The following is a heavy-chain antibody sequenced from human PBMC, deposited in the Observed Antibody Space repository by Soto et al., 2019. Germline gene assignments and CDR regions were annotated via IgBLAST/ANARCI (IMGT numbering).Heavy chain of an antibody. V-gene: IGHV3-23*01. J-gene: IGHJ3*02. CDR2: IGGVSQST. CDR3: VKEYGDYVGIFDI. D-gene: IGHD4-17*01. Sequence: GGSLRLSCAASGFTFSSYAMSWVRQAPGKGLEWVSAIGGVSQSTYYADSVQGRFTISRDNSKNTLYLQLNSPRAEDTAVYYCVKEYGDYVGIFDIWGQGTMVTVSS. CDR1: GFTFSSYA.